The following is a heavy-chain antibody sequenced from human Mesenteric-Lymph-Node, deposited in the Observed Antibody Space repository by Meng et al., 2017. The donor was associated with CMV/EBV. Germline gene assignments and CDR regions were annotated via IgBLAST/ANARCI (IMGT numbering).Heavy chain of an antibody. CDR2: MNPNSGNT. D-gene: IGHD6-13*01. V-gene: IGHV1-8*01. CDR3: ARGRGSSWYGGGY. Sequence: KASGYTCTSYDINWVRQATGQGLEWMGWMNPNSGNTGYAQKFQGRVTMTRNTSISTAYMELSSLRSEDTAVYYCARGRGSSWYGGGYWGQGTLVTVSS. CDR1: GYTCTSYD. J-gene: IGHJ4*02.